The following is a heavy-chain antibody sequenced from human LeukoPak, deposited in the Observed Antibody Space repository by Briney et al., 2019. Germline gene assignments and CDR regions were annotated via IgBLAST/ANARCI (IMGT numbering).Heavy chain of an antibody. CDR3: ARDHDYGDYRPDY. CDR2: ISYDGSNK. V-gene: IGHV3-30-3*01. CDR1: GFTFSSNW. Sequence: GGSLRLSCAASGFTFSSNWMHWLRQAPGKGLEWVAVISYDGSNKYYAESVKGRFTISRDNSKNTLYLQMNSLRAEDAAVYYCARDHDYGDYRPDYWGQGTLVTVSS. J-gene: IGHJ4*02. D-gene: IGHD4-17*01.